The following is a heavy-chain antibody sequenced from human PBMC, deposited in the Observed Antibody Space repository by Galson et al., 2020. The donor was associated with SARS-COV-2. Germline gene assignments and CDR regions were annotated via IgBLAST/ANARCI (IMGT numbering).Heavy chain of an antibody. CDR2: TSTTGSDT. CDR3: AKGSVVRTAWCPTDY. J-gene: IGHJ4*02. Sequence: GGSLSLSCAASGFNFRNYDMTWVRQAQGKGKEWISNTSTTGSDTYYKDSVKGRFTITRDNSKSILFLDISSLGDEDTSLYYCAKGSVVRTAWCPTDYWGQGTLVTFSS. D-gene: IGHD2-8*01. CDR1: GFNFRNYD. V-gene: IGHV3-23*01.